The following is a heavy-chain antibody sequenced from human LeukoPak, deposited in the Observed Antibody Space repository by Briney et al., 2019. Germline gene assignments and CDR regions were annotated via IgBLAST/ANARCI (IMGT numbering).Heavy chain of an antibody. Sequence: SGGSLRLSCAASGFTFSNYGMHWVRQAPGKGLEWVAAIWYDGSNKYYGDSVKGRFTISRDNAKNSLYLQVNSLRDEDTAVYYCAKSESYRFDYWGQGTLVTVSS. D-gene: IGHD1-26*01. V-gene: IGHV3-33*06. CDR1: GFTFSNYG. CDR3: AKSESYRFDY. J-gene: IGHJ4*02. CDR2: IWYDGSNK.